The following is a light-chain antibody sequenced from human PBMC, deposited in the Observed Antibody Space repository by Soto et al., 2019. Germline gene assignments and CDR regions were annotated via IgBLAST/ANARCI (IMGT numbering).Light chain of an antibody. V-gene: IGLV6-57*01. J-gene: IGLJ3*02. CDR1: SGSIASNY. Sequence: NFMLTQPHSVSESPGKTVTISCTRSSGSIASNYVQWYQQRPGSSPTTVIYEDNRRPSGVPDRFSGSIDSSSNSASLTISGLKTEDEADYFCQSYDSSIYWLFGGGTKLTVL. CDR2: EDN. CDR3: QSYDSSIYWL.